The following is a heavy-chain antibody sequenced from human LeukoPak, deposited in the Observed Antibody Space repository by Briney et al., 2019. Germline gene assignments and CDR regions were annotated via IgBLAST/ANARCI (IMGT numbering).Heavy chain of an antibody. D-gene: IGHD6-6*01. Sequence: TGGSLRLSCAASGFTFSSYAMHWVRQAPGKGLEWVAVISYDGSNKYYADSVKGRFTISRDNAKNSLYLQMNSLRAEDTAVYYCARALEYSSSPGDYWGQGTLVTVSS. J-gene: IGHJ4*02. CDR3: ARALEYSSSPGDY. CDR2: ISYDGSNK. V-gene: IGHV3-30-3*01. CDR1: GFTFSSYA.